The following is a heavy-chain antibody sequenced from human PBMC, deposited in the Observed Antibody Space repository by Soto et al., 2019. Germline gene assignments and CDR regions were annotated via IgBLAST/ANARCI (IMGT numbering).Heavy chain of an antibody. CDR2: ISAYNGNT. CDR3: ARGMVSWNYAPNYYYGMDV. Sequence: GASVKVSCKXSGYTLTSYGISWVRQATGQGLEWMGWISAYNGNTNYAQKLQGRVTMTTDTSTSTAYMELRSLRSDDTAVYYCARGMVSWNYAPNYYYGMDVWGQGTTVTVSS. CDR1: GYTLTSYG. J-gene: IGHJ6*02. V-gene: IGHV1-18*01. D-gene: IGHD1-7*01.